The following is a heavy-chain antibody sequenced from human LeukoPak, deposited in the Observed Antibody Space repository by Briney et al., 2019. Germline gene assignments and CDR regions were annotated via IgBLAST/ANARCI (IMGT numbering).Heavy chain of an antibody. V-gene: IGHV4-59*12. Sequence: SETLSLTCTVSGGSISSYYWSWIRQPPGKGLEWIGYIYYSGSTNYNPSLKSRVTISVDTSKNQFSLKLSSVTAADTAVYYCARGVRGYSYGSLYYYYYYMDVWGKGTTVTVSS. CDR2: IYYSGST. D-gene: IGHD5-18*01. CDR1: GGSISSYY. CDR3: ARGVRGYSYGSLYYYYYYMDV. J-gene: IGHJ6*03.